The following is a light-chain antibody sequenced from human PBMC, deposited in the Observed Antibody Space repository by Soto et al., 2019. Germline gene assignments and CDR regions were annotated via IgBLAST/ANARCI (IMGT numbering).Light chain of an antibody. CDR2: ESF. V-gene: IGKV3-11*01. CDR3: QQRTNWPPFN. Sequence: EIVFTQSPATLSLSPGERATLACRASQRINSYLAWFQQKPGQTPRLLIYESFTRVEGIPHRCSGSGSGTDFTLTISSQEHEDFAVYYCQQRTNWPPFNFGQGTKLEIK. J-gene: IGKJ2*01. CDR1: QRINSY.